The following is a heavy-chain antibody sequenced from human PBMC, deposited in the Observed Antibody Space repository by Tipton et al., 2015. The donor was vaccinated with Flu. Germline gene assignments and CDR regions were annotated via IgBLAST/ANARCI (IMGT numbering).Heavy chain of an antibody. CDR3: ARGEYDCWSGYRTYYFDY. CDR1: GYTFTSYD. V-gene: IGHV1-8*01. J-gene: IGHJ4*02. CDR2: MNPNSGNT. Sequence: QSGAEVKKPGASVKVSCKASGYTFTSYDINWVRQATGQGLEWMGWMNPNSGNTCYAQKFQGRVTMTRNTSISTAYMELSSLRSEDTAVYYYARGEYDCWSGYRTYYFDYWGQGTLVTVSS. D-gene: IGHD3-3*01.